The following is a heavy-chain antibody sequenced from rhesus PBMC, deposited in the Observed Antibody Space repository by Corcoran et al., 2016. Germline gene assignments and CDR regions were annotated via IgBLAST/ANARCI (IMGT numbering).Heavy chain of an antibody. J-gene: IGHJ4*01. Sequence: EVQLVESGGGLVQPGGSLRLSCAASGFTFSDVYMCGGRQAPGKGLEWVSSISSASSYISYADSVKGRFTISRDNAKNSLSLQMNSLKTEDTAVYYCTRGGYFDYWGQGVLVTVSS. CDR3: TRGGYFDY. CDR2: ISSASSYI. V-gene: IGHV3S16*01. CDR1: GFTFSDVY.